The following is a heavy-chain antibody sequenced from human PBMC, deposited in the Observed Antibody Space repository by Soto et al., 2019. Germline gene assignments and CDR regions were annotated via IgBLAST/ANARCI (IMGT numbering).Heavy chain of an antibody. D-gene: IGHD3-16*01. J-gene: IGHJ6*02. CDR3: ASSPYEYRYYYGMYV. Sequence: EVQLVQSGPEVKKPGESLKISCKGSGYSFTSYWIAWVRQMPGKGLEWMGIIYPGDSDTRYSPSFQGQVTITADKSISTACLQWSSLKASDTAMYYWASSPYEYRYYYGMYVWGQGTTVTVSS. V-gene: IGHV5-51*01. CDR1: GYSFTSYW. CDR2: IYPGDSDT.